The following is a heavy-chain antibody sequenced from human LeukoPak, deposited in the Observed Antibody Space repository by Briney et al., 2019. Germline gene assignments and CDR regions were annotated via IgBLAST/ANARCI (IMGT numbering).Heavy chain of an antibody. D-gene: IGHD5-12*01. CDR2: IYYTGSS. V-gene: IGHV4-59*08. Sequence: SETLSLTCTVSGGSIRSYYWSWIRQHPGTGLEWIGYIYYTGSSNYNPSLKSRLTISGQTSTNQCSLKLSSVTAADTAVYYCARRGGYDWVFDYWGQGTLVTVSS. J-gene: IGHJ4*02. CDR3: ARRGGYDWVFDY. CDR1: GGSIRSYY.